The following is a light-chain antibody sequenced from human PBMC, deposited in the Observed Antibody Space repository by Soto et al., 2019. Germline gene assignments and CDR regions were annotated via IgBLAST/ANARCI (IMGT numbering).Light chain of an antibody. Sequence: EIVLTQSPATLSLSPGDRATLSCRASQSVSSYVAWYQQKPGQAPRLLIYDAANRATGVPARFSGSGSGTDVTLTISGLQPEDFAIYYCQQRSNWPSTFGGGTKVEMK. CDR1: QSVSSY. V-gene: IGKV3-11*01. J-gene: IGKJ4*01. CDR3: QQRSNWPST. CDR2: DAA.